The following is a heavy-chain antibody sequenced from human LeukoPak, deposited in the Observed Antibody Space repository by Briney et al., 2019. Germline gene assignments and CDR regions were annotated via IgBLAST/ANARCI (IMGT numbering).Heavy chain of an antibody. Sequence: PSETLSLTCTVSGGSISSYYWSWIRQPAGKGLEWIGRIYTSGSTNYNPSLKSRVTISVDTSKNQFSLKLSSVTAADTAVYYCARIAKGPQGYCSSTSCYMVGDWFDPWGQGTLVTVSS. V-gene: IGHV4-4*07. CDR1: GGSISSYY. D-gene: IGHD2-2*02. J-gene: IGHJ5*02. CDR2: IYTSGST. CDR3: ARIAKGPQGYCSSTSCYMVGDWFDP.